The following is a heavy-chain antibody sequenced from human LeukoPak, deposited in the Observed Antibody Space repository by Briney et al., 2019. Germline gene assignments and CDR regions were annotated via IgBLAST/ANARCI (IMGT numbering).Heavy chain of an antibody. J-gene: IGHJ6*02. CDR2: IYYSGST. CDR3: ARDLIDYYYGMDV. CDR1: GGSISSYY. D-gene: IGHD3-22*01. V-gene: IGHV4-59*01. Sequence: SETLSLTCTVSGGSISSYYWSWIRHPPGKGLEWLGYIYYSGSTNYNPSLKSRVTISVDTSKNQFSLKLSSVTAADTAVYYCARDLIDYYYGMDVWGQGTTVTVSS.